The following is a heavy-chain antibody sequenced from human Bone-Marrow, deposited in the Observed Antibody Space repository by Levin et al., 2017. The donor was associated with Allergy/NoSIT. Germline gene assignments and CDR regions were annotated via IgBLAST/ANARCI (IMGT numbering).Heavy chain of an antibody. CDR1: GFTFDDYA. Sequence: SLKISCAASGFTFDDYAMHWVRQAPGKGLEWVSGISWNSGSIGYADSVKGRFTISRDNAKNSLYLQMNSLRAEDTALYYCAKAAAKGYYYYGMDVWGQGTTVTVSS. CDR3: AKAAAKGYYYYGMDV. V-gene: IGHV3-9*01. J-gene: IGHJ6*02. CDR2: ISWNSGSI. D-gene: IGHD6-13*01.